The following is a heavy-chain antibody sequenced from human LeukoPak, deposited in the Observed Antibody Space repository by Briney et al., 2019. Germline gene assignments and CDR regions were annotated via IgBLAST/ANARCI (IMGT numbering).Heavy chain of an antibody. Sequence: GASVKVSCKASGYTFTSYGISWVRQAPGQGLEWMGWISAYNGHTNYAQKLQGRVTMTTDTSTSTAYMELRSLRSDDTAVYYCARDRLIGPVAARPADYWGQGTLVTVSS. D-gene: IGHD6-6*01. CDR2: ISAYNGHT. V-gene: IGHV1-18*01. CDR1: GYTFTSYG. CDR3: ARDRLIGPVAARPADY. J-gene: IGHJ4*02.